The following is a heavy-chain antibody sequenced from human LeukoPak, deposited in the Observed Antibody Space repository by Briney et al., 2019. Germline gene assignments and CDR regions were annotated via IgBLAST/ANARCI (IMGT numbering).Heavy chain of an antibody. V-gene: IGHV4-30-4*01. J-gene: IGHJ4*02. D-gene: IGHD6-19*01. CDR2: IYYSGST. Sequence: SETLSLTCTVSGGSISSGDYYWSWIRQPPGTGLEWIGYIYYSGSTYYSPSPKSRVTMSVDTSKNQFSLKLSSVTAADTAVYYCARDSTVAGYFDYWGQGTLVTVSS. CDR1: GGSISSGDYY. CDR3: ARDSTVAGYFDY.